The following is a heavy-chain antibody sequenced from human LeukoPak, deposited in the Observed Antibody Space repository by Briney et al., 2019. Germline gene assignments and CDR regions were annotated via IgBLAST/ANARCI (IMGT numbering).Heavy chain of an antibody. J-gene: IGHJ6*02. CDR2: IKQDGSES. D-gene: IGHD2-15*01. Sequence: GGSLRLSCAASGFTFSSYWMSWVRQAPRKGREWVANIKQDGSESYYVDSVKGRFTFSRDNAKNSLYLQLNSLRAEDTAVYYCARPNLGYCSGGSCYSAYYYYYGMDVWGQGTTVTVSS. CDR3: ARPNLGYCSGGSCYSAYYYYYGMDV. CDR1: GFTFSSYW. V-gene: IGHV3-7*01.